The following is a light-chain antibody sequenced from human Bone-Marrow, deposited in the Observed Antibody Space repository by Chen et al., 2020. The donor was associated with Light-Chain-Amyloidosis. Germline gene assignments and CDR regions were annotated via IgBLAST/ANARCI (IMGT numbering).Light chain of an antibody. V-gene: IGLV3-25*03. CDR2: KDS. CDR1: ALPKQY. CDR3: QSADSSGTSRV. J-gene: IGLJ3*02. Sequence: SYELTQPPSVSVSPGQTARITCSGAALPKQYACWYQQKAGQAPVLVIYKDSERPSGIPERFSGSSSGTTVTLTISGVQAEDGADYYCQSADSSGTSRVFGGGTKLTVL.